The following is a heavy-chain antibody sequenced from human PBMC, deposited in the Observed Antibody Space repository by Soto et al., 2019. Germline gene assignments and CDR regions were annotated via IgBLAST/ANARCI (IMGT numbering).Heavy chain of an antibody. CDR1: EGTCVGHG. J-gene: IGHJ6*02. V-gene: IGHV3-23*01. Sequence: GGSIRVCWGASEGTCVGHGVRCVRQNKGKGLEWVSAISGSGGSTYYADSVKGRFTISRDNSKNTLYLQMNSLRAEDTAVYYCAKSRLVGATWGPEYYYYGMDVWGQGTTVTVSS. CDR2: ISGSGGST. D-gene: IGHD1-26*01. CDR3: AKSRLVGATWGPEYYYYGMDV.